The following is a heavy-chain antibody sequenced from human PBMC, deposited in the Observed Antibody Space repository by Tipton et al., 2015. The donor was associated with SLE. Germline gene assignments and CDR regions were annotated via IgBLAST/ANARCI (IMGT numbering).Heavy chain of an antibody. J-gene: IGHJ3*02. CDR1: GFTFGDYA. CDR3: TGAAAGAGAAFDI. D-gene: IGHD6-13*01. CDR2: IRSKAYGGTT. V-gene: IGHV3-49*03. Sequence: SLRLSCTASGFTFGDYAMSWFRQAPGKGLEWVGFIRSKAYGGTTEYAASVKGRFTISRDDSKSIAYLQMNSLKTEDTAVYYCTGAAAGAGAAFDIWGQGTMVAVSS.